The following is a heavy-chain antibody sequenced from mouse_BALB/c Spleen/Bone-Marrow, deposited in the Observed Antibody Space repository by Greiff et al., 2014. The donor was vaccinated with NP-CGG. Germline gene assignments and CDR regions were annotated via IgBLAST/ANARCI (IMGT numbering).Heavy chain of an antibody. D-gene: IGHD1-1*01. J-gene: IGHJ2*01. CDR3: ARSTTVKDYFDY. CDR2: INPGSGGS. V-gene: IGHV1-54*03. Sequence: LVESGAELVRPGTSVKVSCKASGYAFTNYLIEWVKQRPGQGLEWIGVINPGSGGSNNNEKFKGKATLTADKSSSTAYMQLSSLTSDDSAVYFCARSTTVKDYFDYWGQGTTLTVSS. CDR1: GYAFTNYL.